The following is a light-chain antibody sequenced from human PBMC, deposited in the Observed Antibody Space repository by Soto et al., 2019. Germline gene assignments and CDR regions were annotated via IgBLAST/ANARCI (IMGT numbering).Light chain of an antibody. CDR2: EVS. V-gene: IGLV2-14*01. Sequence: QSALTQPASVSGSPGQSITISCTGTSSDVGGYNYVSWYQQHPGKAPKVMIYEVSNRPSGVSNRFSGSKSGNTASLTISGLQAEDEADYYCSSYISSSTLVFGGGTKHRP. J-gene: IGLJ3*02. CDR3: SSYISSSTLV. CDR1: SSDVGGYNY.